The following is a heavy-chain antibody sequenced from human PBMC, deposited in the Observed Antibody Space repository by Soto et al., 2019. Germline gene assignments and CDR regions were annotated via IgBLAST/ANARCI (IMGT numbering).Heavy chain of an antibody. V-gene: IGHV4-39*01. CDR3: ARLKGSGSTN. CDR1: GGSISSSSYY. Sequence: QLQLQESGPGLVKPSETLSLTCTVSGGSISSSSYYWGWIRQPPGKGLEWIGSIYYSGSTYYNPSLKSRVTISVDTSKNQFSMKLSSMTAADTAVYYCARLKGSGSTNWGQGTLVTVSS. CDR2: IYYSGST. J-gene: IGHJ4*02. D-gene: IGHD3-10*01.